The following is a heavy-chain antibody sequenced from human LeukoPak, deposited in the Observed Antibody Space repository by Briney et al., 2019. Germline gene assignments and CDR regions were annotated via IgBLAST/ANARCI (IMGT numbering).Heavy chain of an antibody. CDR3: ARALEDIVAKTGVDY. V-gene: IGHV1-46*01. CDR2: INPSGGST. Sequence: ASVKVSCKASGYTFTSYYMHWVRQAPGQGLEWMGIINPSGGSTSYAQKFQGRVTMTRDTSTSTVYMELSSLRSEDTAVYYCARALEDIVAKTGVDYWGQGTLVTVSS. CDR1: GYTFTSYY. D-gene: IGHD5-12*01. J-gene: IGHJ4*02.